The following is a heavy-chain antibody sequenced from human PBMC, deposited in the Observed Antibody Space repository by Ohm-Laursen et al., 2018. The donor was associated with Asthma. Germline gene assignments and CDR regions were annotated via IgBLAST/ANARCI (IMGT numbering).Heavy chain of an antibody. V-gene: IGHV3-7*03. D-gene: IGHD6-13*01. Sequence: SLRLSCSASGFTFDFYWMSWVRQAPGKGLEWVGHIRQDGTEKYYMDSVKGRFTISRDNAENSLYLQMNSLRAEDTAVYYCAKGGIAAAGRVDYWGQGTLVTVSS. CDR2: IRQDGTEK. J-gene: IGHJ4*02. CDR1: GFTFDFYW. CDR3: AKGGIAAAGRVDY.